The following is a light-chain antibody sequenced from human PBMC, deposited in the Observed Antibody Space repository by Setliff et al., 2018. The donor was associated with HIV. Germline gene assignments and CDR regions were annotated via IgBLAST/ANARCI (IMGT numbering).Light chain of an antibody. V-gene: IGLV2-8*01. CDR2: EVN. CDR3: TSYTGSNSFALYV. Sequence: QSVLAQPPSASGSPGQSVPISCTGTSSDIGRSNYISWYQQHPGQAPKLMIYEVNTRPSGVPDRFSGSKSGNMASLTVSGLQAEDEADYYCTSYTGSNSFALYVFGSGTKVTV. J-gene: IGLJ1*01. CDR1: SSDIGRSNY.